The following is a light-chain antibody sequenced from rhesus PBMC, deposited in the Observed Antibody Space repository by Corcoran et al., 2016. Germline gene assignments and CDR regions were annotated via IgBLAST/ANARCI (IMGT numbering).Light chain of an antibody. Sequence: DIQMTQSPSSLSASVGDRVTITGRASQGISSYLNWYQQKPGKAPKLLHNDANRLESGVPSRFSGNGYETEFSRTISSLQPEDCATCYCQLYNSLPSFGQGTKVEVK. CDR2: DAN. V-gene: IGKV1-32*01. CDR3: QLYNSLPS. CDR1: QGISSY. J-gene: IGKJ2*01.